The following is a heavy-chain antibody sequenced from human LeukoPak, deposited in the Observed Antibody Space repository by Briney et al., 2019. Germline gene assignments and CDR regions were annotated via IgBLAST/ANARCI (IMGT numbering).Heavy chain of an antibody. V-gene: IGHV3-23*01. Sequence: GGSLRLSCAASGFTFSSYAMSWVRQAPGKGLEWVSAISGSGGSTYYADSVKGRFTISRDNSKNTLYLQMNSLRAEDTAVYYCAKGQTYYYDSSPPGGNWGQGTLVTVSS. D-gene: IGHD3-22*01. CDR1: GFTFSSYA. CDR2: ISGSGGST. CDR3: AKGQTYYYDSSPPGGN. J-gene: IGHJ4*02.